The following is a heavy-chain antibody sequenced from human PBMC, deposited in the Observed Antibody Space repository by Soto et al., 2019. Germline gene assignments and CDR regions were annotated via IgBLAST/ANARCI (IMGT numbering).Heavy chain of an antibody. CDR2: IYDSESA. J-gene: IGHJ4*02. CDR3: ARASSSSSAADY. D-gene: IGHD6-6*01. Sequence: QVQLQESGPGLVKPSQTLSLTCSVSGESISSGGYYWSWIRHHPGKGLEWIGYIYDSESAYYNPTLKSRVTISMATSKHHFAMRLSSVTAADTAVYYCARASSSSSAADYWGQGILVTVSA. V-gene: IGHV4-31*03. CDR1: GESISSGGYY.